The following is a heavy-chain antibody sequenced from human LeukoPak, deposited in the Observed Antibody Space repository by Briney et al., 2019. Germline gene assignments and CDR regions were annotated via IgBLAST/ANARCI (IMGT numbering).Heavy chain of an antibody. V-gene: IGHV4-34*01. CDR3: ARRWLQFRGLAPFDY. Sequence: PETLSLTCAVYGGSFSGYYWSWIRQPPGKGLEWIGEINHSGSTNYNPSLKSRVTISVDTSKNQFSLKLSSVTAADTAVYYCARRWLQFRGLAPFDYWGQGTLVTVSS. J-gene: IGHJ4*02. CDR2: INHSGST. CDR1: GGSFSGYY. D-gene: IGHD5-24*01.